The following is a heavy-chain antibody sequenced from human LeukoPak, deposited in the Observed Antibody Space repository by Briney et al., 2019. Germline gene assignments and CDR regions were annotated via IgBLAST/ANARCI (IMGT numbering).Heavy chain of an antibody. V-gene: IGHV3-48*03. J-gene: IGHJ5*02. CDR2: ISRSSTTI. Sequence: PGGSLRLSCAASGFTFSSYEMNWVRQAPGKGLEWVSYISRSSTTIYYADSVKGRFTISRDNAKNSLYLQMNSLRDEDTAVYYCARNYANGSGSYPGWFDPWGQGTLVTVSS. CDR1: GFTFSSYE. CDR3: ARNYANGSGSYPGWFDP. D-gene: IGHD3-10*01.